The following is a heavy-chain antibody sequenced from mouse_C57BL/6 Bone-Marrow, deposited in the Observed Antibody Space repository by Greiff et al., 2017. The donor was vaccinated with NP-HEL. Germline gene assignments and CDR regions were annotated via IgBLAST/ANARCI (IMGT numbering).Heavy chain of an antibody. D-gene: IGHD1-1*01. CDR1: GYTFTSYW. V-gene: IGHV1-64*01. CDR2: IHPNSGST. Sequence: QVQLQQPGAELVKPGASVKLSCKASGYTFTSYWMHWVKQRPGQGLEWIGMIHPNSGSTNYNEKFKSKATLTVDKSSSTAYMQLSSLTSEDSAVYYCARDYYGSSYPPWFAYWGQGTLVTVPA. CDR3: ARDYYGSSYPPWFAY. J-gene: IGHJ3*01.